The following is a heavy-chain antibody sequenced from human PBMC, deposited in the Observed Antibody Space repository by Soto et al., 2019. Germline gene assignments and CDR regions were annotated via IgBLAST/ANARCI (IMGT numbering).Heavy chain of an antibody. CDR2: IYYSGST. Sequence: QLQLQESGPGLVKPSETLSLTCTVSGGSISSSSYYWGWIRKPPGKGLEWIGSIYYSGSTYYNPSLRSRVTLSVDTSKNTFSLKLRSVTAADTAVYYCAREEYCSGGSCYFPDNWFDPWGQGTLVTVSS. CDR3: AREEYCSGGSCYFPDNWFDP. D-gene: IGHD2-15*01. J-gene: IGHJ5*02. V-gene: IGHV4-39*01. CDR1: GGSISSSSYY.